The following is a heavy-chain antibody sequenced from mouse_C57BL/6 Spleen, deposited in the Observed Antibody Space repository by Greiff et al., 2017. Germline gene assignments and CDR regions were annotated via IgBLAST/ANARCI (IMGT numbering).Heavy chain of an antibody. J-gene: IGHJ2*01. CDR1: GYAFTNYL. CDR3: ARGGYGSSYGY. V-gene: IGHV1-54*01. CDR2: INPGSGGT. D-gene: IGHD1-1*01. Sequence: VQLQQSGAELVRPGTSVKVSCKASGYAFTNYLIEWVKQRPGQGLEWIGVINPGSGGTNYNEKFKGKATLTADKSSSTAYMQLSSLTSEDSAVYFCARGGYGSSYGYWGQGTTLTVSS.